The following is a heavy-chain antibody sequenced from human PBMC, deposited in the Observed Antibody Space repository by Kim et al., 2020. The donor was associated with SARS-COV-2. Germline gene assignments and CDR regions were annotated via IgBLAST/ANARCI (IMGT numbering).Heavy chain of an antibody. J-gene: IGHJ4*02. CDR2: ISRNSGSI. CDR1: GFTFDDYA. V-gene: IGHV3-9*01. CDR3: AKDFSSGWRPGYYFDY. D-gene: IGHD6-19*01. Sequence: GGSRRLSCAASGFTFDDYAMHWVRQAPGKGLEWVSGISRNSGSIGYADSVKGRFTISSDNAKNSLYLQMNSLRAEDTALYYCAKDFSSGWRPGYYFDYWGQRTRVTVSS.